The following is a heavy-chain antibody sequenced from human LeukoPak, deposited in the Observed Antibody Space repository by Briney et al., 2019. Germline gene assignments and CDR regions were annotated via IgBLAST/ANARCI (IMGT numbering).Heavy chain of an antibody. V-gene: IGHV3-30*02. Sequence: GGSLRLSCVASGISFSNYGTHWVRQAPGKGLEWVTFMQYDGSVEFYADSVKGRFTISRDNSKNTVYLQMNSLRAEDMALYYCAKDGSSGSYGGYAFDIWGQGTMVTVSS. CDR1: GISFSNYG. D-gene: IGHD1-26*01. CDR2: MQYDGSVE. CDR3: AKDGSSGSYGGYAFDI. J-gene: IGHJ3*02.